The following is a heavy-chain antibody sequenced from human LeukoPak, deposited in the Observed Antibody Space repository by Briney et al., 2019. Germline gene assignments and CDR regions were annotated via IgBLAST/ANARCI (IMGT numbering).Heavy chain of an antibody. CDR1: GGSFSGYY. Sequence: SETLSLTCAVYGGSFSGYYWSWIRQPPGEGLEWIGEINHSGSTNYNPSLKSRVTISVDTSKNQFSLKLSSVTAADTAVYYCARDGDTSSGRYRGFDPWGQGTLVTVSS. D-gene: IGHD6-19*01. CDR3: ARDGDTSSGRYRGFDP. J-gene: IGHJ5*02. CDR2: INHSGST. V-gene: IGHV4-34*01.